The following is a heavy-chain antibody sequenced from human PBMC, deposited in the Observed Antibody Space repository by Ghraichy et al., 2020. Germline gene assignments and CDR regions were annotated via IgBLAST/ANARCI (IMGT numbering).Heavy chain of an antibody. CDR2: IRYDGSNK. Sequence: GGSLRLSCAASGFTFSSYGMHWVRQAPGKGLEWVAFIRYDGSNKYYADSVKGRFTISRDNSKNTLYLQMNSLRAEDTAVYYCAKPSGSYKGAGDAFDIWGQGTMVTVSS. CDR3: AKPSGSYKGAGDAFDI. D-gene: IGHD1-26*01. J-gene: IGHJ3*02. V-gene: IGHV3-30*02. CDR1: GFTFSSYG.